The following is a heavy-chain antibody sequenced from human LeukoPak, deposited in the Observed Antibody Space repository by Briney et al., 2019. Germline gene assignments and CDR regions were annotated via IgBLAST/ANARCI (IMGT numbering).Heavy chain of an antibody. J-gene: IGHJ4*02. CDR1: GGSISSSSYY. Sequence: PSETLSLTCTVSGGSISSSSYYWGWIRQPPGKGLEWIGSIYYSGSTNYNPSLKSRVTISVDTSKNQFSLKLSSVTAADTAVYYCAREKSMSGSYHFDYWGQGTLVTVSS. V-gene: IGHV4-39*07. CDR2: IYYSGST. CDR3: AREKSMSGSYHFDY. D-gene: IGHD1-26*01.